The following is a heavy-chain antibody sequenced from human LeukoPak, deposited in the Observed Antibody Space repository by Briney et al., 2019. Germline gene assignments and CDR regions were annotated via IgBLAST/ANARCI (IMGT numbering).Heavy chain of an antibody. CDR1: GFNVGSLW. CDR3: VRVLTVMGSGWYGDAFDL. Sequence: GGSLRLSCGASGFNVGSLWMHWVRQVPGKGLEWVSRVSPEGDRSYGKSMKGRFTISRDIVENTVVLQMNNLRVEDTALYYCVRVLTVMGSGWYGDAFDLWGQGTMVTVSS. D-gene: IGHD6-13*01. V-gene: IGHV3-74*01. J-gene: IGHJ3*01. CDR2: VSPEGDR.